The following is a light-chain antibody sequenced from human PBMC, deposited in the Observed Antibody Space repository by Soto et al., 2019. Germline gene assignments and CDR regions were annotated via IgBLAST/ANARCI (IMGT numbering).Light chain of an antibody. CDR1: QSVSSSY. Sequence: EIVLTRSPGTLTLSPGERATLSCMASQSVSSSYLAWYKQKPGQAPRLLIYGASSRATGIPDRISGSASGTDFTLTINRLEPEYFAVYDCQQYGSSITFGQGTRLEIK. CDR2: GAS. J-gene: IGKJ5*01. CDR3: QQYGSSIT. V-gene: IGKV3-20*01.